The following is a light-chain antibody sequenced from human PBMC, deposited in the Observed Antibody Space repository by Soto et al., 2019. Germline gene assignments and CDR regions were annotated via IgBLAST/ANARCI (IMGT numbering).Light chain of an antibody. Sequence: DIQMTQSPSSVSASVGDRVTITCRASQDISNWLAWYQQKPGRAPKFLIYAASSLQRGVPSRFSGSGSGTDSTLTISSLQPEDFATYYCQQTNSFPLTFGQGTKLEIK. J-gene: IGKJ2*01. V-gene: IGKV1-12*01. CDR2: AAS. CDR3: QQTNSFPLT. CDR1: QDISNW.